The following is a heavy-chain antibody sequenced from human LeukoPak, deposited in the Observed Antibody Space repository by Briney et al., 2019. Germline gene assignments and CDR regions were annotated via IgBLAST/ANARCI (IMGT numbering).Heavy chain of an antibody. CDR2: IYTSGNP. V-gene: IGHV4-4*07. D-gene: IGHD3-16*01. CDR3: ATMGAVWGSYRNFDY. CDR1: GGSISSYY. J-gene: IGHJ4*02. Sequence: SETLSLTCTVSGGSISSYYWSWIQQPAGEGLEWIGRIYTSGNPNYNPSLKSRVLMSLDTSKNEFSLKLSSVTAADTAVYYCATMGAVWGSYRNFDYWGQGTLVTVSS.